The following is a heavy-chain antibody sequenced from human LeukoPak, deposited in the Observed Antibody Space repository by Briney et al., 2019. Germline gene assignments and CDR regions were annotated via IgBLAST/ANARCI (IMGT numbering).Heavy chain of an antibody. Sequence: GGSLRLSCAASGFTFSNYWMSWVRQAPGKGLEWVANIKQDGSEKYYVDSVKGRFTISRDNAKNSLYLQMNSLRAEDTAAYYCVQYYYGSGCWHWGQGTLVTVSS. V-gene: IGHV3-7*03. D-gene: IGHD3-10*01. J-gene: IGHJ4*02. CDR1: GFTFSNYW. CDR3: VQYYYGSGCWH. CDR2: IKQDGSEK.